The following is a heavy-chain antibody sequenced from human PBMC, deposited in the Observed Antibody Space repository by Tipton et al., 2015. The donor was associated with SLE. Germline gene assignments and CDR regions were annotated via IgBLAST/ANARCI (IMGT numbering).Heavy chain of an antibody. Sequence: LRLSCTVSGGSISSYYWGWIRQPPGKGLEWIGSIFYSGSSYYNPSLKSRVTIYVDTSKNQFSLKLSSVTAADTAVYYCARGVSGYFHYCYMDVWGRGTTVTISS. V-gene: IGHV4-39*01. J-gene: IGHJ6*03. CDR2: IFYSGSS. CDR1: GGSISSYY. D-gene: IGHD3-16*01. CDR3: ARGVSGYFHYCYMDV.